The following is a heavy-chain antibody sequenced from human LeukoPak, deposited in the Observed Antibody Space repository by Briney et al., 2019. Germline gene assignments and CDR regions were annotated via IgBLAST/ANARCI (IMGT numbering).Heavy chain of an antibody. J-gene: IGHJ4*02. CDR1: GFTFSSYA. CDR2: ISGSGDTT. Sequence: PGGSLRLSCAASGFTFSSYAMSWVRQAPGKGLEWVSAISGSGDTTYYADSVRGRFTISRGNSKNTLYLQMNSLRAEDTAVYYCARDPDSSSWYGTFGYWGQGILVAVSS. V-gene: IGHV3-23*01. D-gene: IGHD6-13*01. CDR3: ARDPDSSSWYGTFGY.